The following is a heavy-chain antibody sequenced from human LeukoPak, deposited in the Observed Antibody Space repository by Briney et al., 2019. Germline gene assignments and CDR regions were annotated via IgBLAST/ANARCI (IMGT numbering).Heavy chain of an antibody. CDR1: GFTFSSYS. Sequence: GGSLRPSCAASGFTFSSYSMNWVRQAPGKGLEWVSSISSSSSYIYYADSVKGRFTISRDNAKNSLYLQMNSLRAEDTAVYYCVPRKEWSCYMDVWGKGTTVTVSS. V-gene: IGHV3-21*04. J-gene: IGHJ6*03. CDR3: VPRKEWSCYMDV. D-gene: IGHD3-3*01. CDR2: ISSSSSYI.